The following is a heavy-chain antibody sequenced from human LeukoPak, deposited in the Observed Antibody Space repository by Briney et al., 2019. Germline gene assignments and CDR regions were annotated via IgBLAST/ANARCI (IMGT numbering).Heavy chain of an antibody. CDR3: AKGSSLVRGDYFDY. CDR1: GFTFSSYG. Sequence: GGSLRLSCAASGFTFSSYGMHWVRQAPGKGLGWVAVISYDGSNKYYADSVKGRFTISRDNSKNTLYLQMNSLRAEDTAVYYCAKGSSLVRGDYFDYWGQGTLVTVSS. CDR2: ISYDGSNK. J-gene: IGHJ4*02. V-gene: IGHV3-30*18. D-gene: IGHD2-8*02.